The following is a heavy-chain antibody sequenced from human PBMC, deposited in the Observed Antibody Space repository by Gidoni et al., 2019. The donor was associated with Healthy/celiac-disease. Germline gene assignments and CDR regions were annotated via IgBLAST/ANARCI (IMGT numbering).Heavy chain of an antibody. CDR3: ARGRSLSLQWLVLTHNYFDY. J-gene: IGHJ4*02. CDR2: INHSGST. V-gene: IGHV4-34*01. D-gene: IGHD6-19*01. Sequence: QVQLQQWGAGLLKPSETLSLTCAVYGGSFSGYYWRWIRQPPGKGLDWIAEINHSGSTNYNPSLKSRVTTSVDTSKNQFSLKLSSVTAADTAVYYCARGRSLSLQWLVLTHNYFDYWGQGTLVTVSS. CDR1: GGSFSGYY.